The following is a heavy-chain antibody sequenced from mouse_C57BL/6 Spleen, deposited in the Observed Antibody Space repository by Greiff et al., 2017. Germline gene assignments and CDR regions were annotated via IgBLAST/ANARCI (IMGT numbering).Heavy chain of an antibody. CDR3: ARLGRDFDY. J-gene: IGHJ2*01. CDR1: GYTFTSSW. CDR2: IHPNSGST. Sequence: QVQLQQSGAELVKPWASVKLSCKASGYTFTSSWLHWVQQRPGQGLEWIGMIHPNSGSTNSNEKFKSKAPLTVAKSYRTVYMLLSSVTSEDSAVYYCARLGRDFDYWGQGTTVTVSS. V-gene: IGHV1-64*01. D-gene: IGHD4-1*01.